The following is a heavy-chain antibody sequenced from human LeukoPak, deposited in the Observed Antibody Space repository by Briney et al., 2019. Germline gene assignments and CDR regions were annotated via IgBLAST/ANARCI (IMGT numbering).Heavy chain of an antibody. CDR3: ARLRYSSSSVLGWFDP. CDR1: GGSISSSSYY. CDR2: IYYSGST. Sequence: SETLSLTCTVSGGSISSSSYYWGWIRQPPGKGLEWIGNIYYSGSTYYNPSLRSRVTISVDTSKNQFSLKLNSVTAADTAVYYCARLRYSSSSVLGWFDPWGQGTLVTVSS. V-gene: IGHV4-39*01. J-gene: IGHJ5*02. D-gene: IGHD6-6*01.